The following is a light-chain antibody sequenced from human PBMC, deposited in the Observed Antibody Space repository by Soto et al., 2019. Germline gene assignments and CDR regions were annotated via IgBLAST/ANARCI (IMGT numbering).Light chain of an antibody. CDR3: QQRNVWPPVT. Sequence: EIVMTQSRSTLSVSPVGCATLSCRASQRISRNLAWYQQKPGQAPRLLIYGAFNRATGIPARFSGSGSGTDFTLTISSLEPEDSAVYYCQQRNVWPPVTFGQGTRLEIK. V-gene: IGKV3-11*01. CDR1: QRISRN. J-gene: IGKJ5*01. CDR2: GAF.